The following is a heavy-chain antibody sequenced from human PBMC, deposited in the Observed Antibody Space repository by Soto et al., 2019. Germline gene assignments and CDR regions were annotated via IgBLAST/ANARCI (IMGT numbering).Heavy chain of an antibody. CDR1: GFTFSSYA. CDR2: ISGSGGST. V-gene: IGHV3-23*01. CDR3: AKDSSVWGSRYWYFDL. Sequence: EVQLLESGGGLVQPGGSLRLSCAASGFTFSSYAMSWVRQAPGKGLEWVSAISGSGGSTYYADSVKGRFTISRDNSKNTLYLQMNSLRAEDTAVYYCAKDSSVWGSRYWYFDLWGRGTPVTVSS. D-gene: IGHD3-16*01. J-gene: IGHJ2*01.